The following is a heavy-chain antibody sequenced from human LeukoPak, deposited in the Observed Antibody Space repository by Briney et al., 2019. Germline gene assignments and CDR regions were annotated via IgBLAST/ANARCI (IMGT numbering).Heavy chain of an antibody. D-gene: IGHD6-13*01. V-gene: IGHV4-39*01. J-gene: IGHJ3*02. Sequence: SETLSLTCTVPGGSISSSSYYWGWIRQPPGKGLEWIGSIYYSGSTYYNPSLKSRVTISVDTSKNRFSLKLSSVTAADTAVYYCANPGIAAAGSAFDIWGQGTMVTVSS. CDR3: ANPGIAAAGSAFDI. CDR2: IYYSGST. CDR1: GGSISSSSYY.